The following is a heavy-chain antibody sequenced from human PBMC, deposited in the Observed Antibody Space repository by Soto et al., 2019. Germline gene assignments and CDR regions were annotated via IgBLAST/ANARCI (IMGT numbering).Heavy chain of an antibody. CDR1: GFTFSSYA. V-gene: IGHV3-23*01. CDR2: ISGSGGST. J-gene: IGHJ4*02. D-gene: IGHD1-7*01. CDR3: ATQLTGTTKSNY. Sequence: GGSLRLSCAASGFTFSSYAMSWVRQAPGKGLEWVSAISGSGGSTYYADSVKGRFTISRDNSKNTLYLQMDSLRAEDTAVYYCATQLTGTTKSNYWAQGTLVTVPQ.